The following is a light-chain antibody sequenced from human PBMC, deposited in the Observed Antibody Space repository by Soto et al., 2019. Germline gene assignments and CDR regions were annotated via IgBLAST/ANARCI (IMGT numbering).Light chain of an antibody. J-gene: IGKJ4*01. V-gene: IGKV3-15*01. Sequence: ETVMTQSPATLSASPGESATLSCRASQSVNSDLAWYQQIPGQAPSLLIYSASTVATGGPARFSGSGSGTEYTLAISSLQSEDFAMYYCRQYNNWPLTFGGGTKVEI. CDR2: SAS. CDR3: RQYNNWPLT. CDR1: QSVNSD.